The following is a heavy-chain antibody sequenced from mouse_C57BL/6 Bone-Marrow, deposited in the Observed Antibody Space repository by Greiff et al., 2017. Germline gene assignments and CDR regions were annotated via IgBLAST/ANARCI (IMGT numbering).Heavy chain of an antibody. Sequence: EVKLQESGPGLAKPSQTLSLTCSVTGYSITSDYWNWIRKFPGNKLEYMGYISYSGSTYYNPSLNSRISITRDTSTTQYYLQLHSVTTEDTSTDYCATSSLFWGWYFYFWGTGTAVTVSS. J-gene: IGHJ1*03. CDR1: GYSITSDY. D-gene: IGHD4-1*01. V-gene: IGHV3-8*01. CDR2: ISYSGST. CDR3: ATSSLFWGWYFYF.